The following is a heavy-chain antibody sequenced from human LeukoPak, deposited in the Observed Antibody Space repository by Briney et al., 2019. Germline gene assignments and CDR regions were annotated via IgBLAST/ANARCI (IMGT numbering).Heavy chain of an antibody. Sequence: GGSLRLSCAASGFIFSSYSMNWVRQAPGKGLEWVSSISNSSSYIYYADSVKGRFTISRDNAKNSLYLQMNSLRAEDTAVYYCARDRIVGATTSGYWGQGTLVTVSS. CDR3: ARDRIVGATTSGY. D-gene: IGHD1-26*01. CDR1: GFIFSSYS. V-gene: IGHV3-21*01. J-gene: IGHJ4*02. CDR2: ISNSSSYI.